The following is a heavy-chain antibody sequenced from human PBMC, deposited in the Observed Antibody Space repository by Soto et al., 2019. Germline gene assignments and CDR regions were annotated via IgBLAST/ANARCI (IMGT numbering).Heavy chain of an antibody. CDR2: IYPSDSDT. V-gene: IGHV5-51*01. CDR3: ARGGVSTRTFDY. J-gene: IGHJ4*02. D-gene: IGHD3-3*01. CDR1: GYNFAGYW. Sequence: GEALKLSCKGSGYNFAGYWIAWVRQMPGKGLELMGIIYPSDSDTRYRPSCQGQVTISADKSISSAYLQWSSLRASDTAMYYCARGGVSTRTFDYWGQGTPVTVS.